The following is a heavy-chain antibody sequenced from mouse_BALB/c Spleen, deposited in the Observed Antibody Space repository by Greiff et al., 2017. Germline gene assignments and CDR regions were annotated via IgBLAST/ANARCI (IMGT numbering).Heavy chain of an antibody. Sequence: EVKLLESGPGLVKPSQSLSLTCSVTGYSITSDYAWNWIRQFPGNKLEWMGYISYSGSTSYNPSLKSRISITRDTSKNQFFLQLNSVTTEDTATYYCARRYGNYYAMDYWGQGTSVTVSS. CDR1: GYSITSDYA. V-gene: IGHV3-2*02. J-gene: IGHJ4*01. CDR2: ISYSGST. D-gene: IGHD2-10*02. CDR3: ARRYGNYYAMDY.